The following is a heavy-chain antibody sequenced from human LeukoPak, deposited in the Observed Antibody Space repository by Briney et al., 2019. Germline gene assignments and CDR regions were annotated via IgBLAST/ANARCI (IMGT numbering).Heavy chain of an antibody. CDR3: AAYCSGGSCYDALDI. CDR1: GGSISGYY. Sequence: SETLSLTCTVSGGSISGYYWSWIRQPPGKGVERIGYIYYSGSTNYNPSLKSRVTVSVDTSKNQFSLQLSSVTATDTAVYYCAAYCSGGSCYDALDIWGQGTMVTVSS. CDR2: IYYSGST. D-gene: IGHD2-15*01. J-gene: IGHJ3*02. V-gene: IGHV4-59*12.